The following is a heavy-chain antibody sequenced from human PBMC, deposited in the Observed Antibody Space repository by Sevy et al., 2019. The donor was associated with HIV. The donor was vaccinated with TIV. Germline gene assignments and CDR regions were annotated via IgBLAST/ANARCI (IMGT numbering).Heavy chain of an antibody. D-gene: IGHD3-10*01. CDR1: GFTFSSYA. CDR2: ISGSGGST. V-gene: IGHV3-23*01. J-gene: IGHJ4*02. CDR3: ATAPNPLYYFDY. Sequence: GGSLRLSCAASGFTFSSYAMSWVRQAPGKGLEWVSAISGSGGSTYNADSVKGRFTISRDNSKNTLYLQMNSLRAEDTAVYYCATAPNPLYYFDYWGQGTLVTVSS.